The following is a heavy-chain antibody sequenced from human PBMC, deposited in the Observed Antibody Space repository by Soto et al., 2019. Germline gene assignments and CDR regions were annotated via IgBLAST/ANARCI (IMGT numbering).Heavy chain of an antibody. CDR3: AKDRYGDYGGIDY. D-gene: IGHD4-17*01. CDR2: ITGSGGST. V-gene: IGHV3-23*01. Sequence: GGSLRLSCAASGFTFSTYAMIWVRQAPGKGLEWVSVITGSGGSTYYADSVKGRFTISRDTSKNKLFLQMNNMRAEDTAVYYCAKDRYGDYGGIDYWGQGT. CDR1: GFTFSTYA. J-gene: IGHJ4*02.